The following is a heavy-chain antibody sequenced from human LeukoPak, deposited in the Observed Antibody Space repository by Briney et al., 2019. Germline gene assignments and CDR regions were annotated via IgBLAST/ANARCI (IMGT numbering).Heavy chain of an antibody. CDR3: ARISWYSSAPLDY. J-gene: IGHJ4*02. Sequence: SETLSLTCTVSGGSISSYYWSWIRQPPGKGLEWIGYIYYSGSTNYNPSLKSRVTISVDTSKNQFSLKLSSVTAADTAVYYCARISWYSSAPLDYWGQGTLVTVSS. CDR1: GGSISSYY. V-gene: IGHV4-59*08. D-gene: IGHD6-19*01. CDR2: IYYSGST.